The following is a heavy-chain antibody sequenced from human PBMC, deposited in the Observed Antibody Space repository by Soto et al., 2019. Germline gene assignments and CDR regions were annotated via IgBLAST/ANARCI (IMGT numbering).Heavy chain of an antibody. J-gene: IGHJ4*02. Sequence: QVQLVESGGGVVQPGRSLTLSCVASGFTFTSYGIHWVRQAPGKGLEWVAVIWFDGSNKYYGDSVKGRFSISRDNSKNTGFLQMNSLRAGDTAVYYCARDRRFLEWLDYWGGGTLVSVSS. CDR2: IWFDGSNK. D-gene: IGHD3-3*01. CDR1: GFTFTSYG. V-gene: IGHV3-33*01. CDR3: ARDRRFLEWLDY.